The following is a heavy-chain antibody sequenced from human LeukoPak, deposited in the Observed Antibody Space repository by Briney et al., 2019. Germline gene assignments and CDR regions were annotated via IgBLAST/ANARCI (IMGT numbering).Heavy chain of an antibody. D-gene: IGHD3-10*01. V-gene: IGHV4-61*08. Sequence: SQTLSLTCTVSGGSISSGGYYWSWIRQPPGKGLEWIGYIYYSGSTNYNPSLKSRVTISVDTSKNQFALKLSSVTAADTAVYYCARHAERDYGSGNYYKWDAFDIWGQGTMVTVSS. CDR3: ARHAERDYGSGNYYKWDAFDI. J-gene: IGHJ3*02. CDR2: IYYSGST. CDR1: GGSISSGGYY.